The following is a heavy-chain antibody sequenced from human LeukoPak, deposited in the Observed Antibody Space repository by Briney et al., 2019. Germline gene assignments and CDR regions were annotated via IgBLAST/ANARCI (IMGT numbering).Heavy chain of an antibody. CDR3: AKGATYYYGSSAHLDY. CDR2: INWNGGST. J-gene: IGHJ4*02. Sequence: GGSLRLSCAASGFTFDDYGMDWVRQAPGKGLEWVSGINWNGGSTSYADSVKGRFSISRDNAKNSLYLQMNSLRAEDMALYYCAKGATYYYGSSAHLDYWGQGTLVTVSS. CDR1: GFTFDDYG. V-gene: IGHV3-20*04. D-gene: IGHD3-22*01.